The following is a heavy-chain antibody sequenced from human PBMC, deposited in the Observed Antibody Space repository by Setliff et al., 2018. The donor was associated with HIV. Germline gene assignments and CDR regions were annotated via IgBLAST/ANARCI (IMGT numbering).Heavy chain of an antibody. D-gene: IGHD2-15*01. V-gene: IGHV4-39*07. CDR2: IYYSGNT. Sequence: SETLSLTCTVSGGSVSSSDYYWGWIRQPPGKGLEWIGSIYYSGNTYYNPSLKSRVTISIDTSKNQFSLKLNSVTAADTAVYYCARTPDFHGSQFDYWGQGTLVTVSS. J-gene: IGHJ4*02. CDR1: GGSVSSSDYY. CDR3: ARTPDFHGSQFDY.